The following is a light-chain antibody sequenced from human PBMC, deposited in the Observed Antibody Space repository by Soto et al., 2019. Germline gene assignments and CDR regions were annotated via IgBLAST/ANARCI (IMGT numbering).Light chain of an antibody. CDR3: QSYDSSLSGWV. CDR1: SSNIGAGYG. J-gene: IGLJ3*02. CDR2: GNS. Sequence: QSVLTQPPSVSGAPGQRVTISCTGSSSNIGAGYGVHWYQQLPGTAPKLLIYGNSNRPSGVPDRFSGSKSGTSASLAITGLQAEDEADDYCQSYDSSLSGWVFGGGTQLTVL. V-gene: IGLV1-40*01.